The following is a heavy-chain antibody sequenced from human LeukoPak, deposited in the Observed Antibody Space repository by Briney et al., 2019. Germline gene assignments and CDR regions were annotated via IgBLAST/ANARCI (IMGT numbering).Heavy chain of an antibody. CDR3: YPAGASYYYYYGMDV. D-gene: IGHD3-10*01. CDR2: ISSSGSTI. CDR1: GFTFSDYY. Sequence: GGSLRLSCAASGFTFSDYYMSWIRQAPGKGLEWVSYISSSGSTIYYADSVKGRFTISRDNAKNSLYLQMNSLRAEDTAVYYCYPAGASYYYYYGMDVWGQGTTVTVSS. V-gene: IGHV3-11*01. J-gene: IGHJ6*02.